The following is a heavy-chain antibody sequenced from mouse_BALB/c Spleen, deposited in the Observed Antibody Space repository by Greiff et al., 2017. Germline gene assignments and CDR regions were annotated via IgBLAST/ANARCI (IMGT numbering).Heavy chain of an antibody. CDR1: GYTFTSYW. D-gene: IGHD1-2*01. CDR3: ARSGTTATRYAMDY. CDR2: IDPYDSET. J-gene: IGHJ4*01. Sequence: QQSCKASGYTFTSYWMNWVKQRPEQGLEWIGRIDPYDSETHYNQKFKDKAILTVDKSSSTAYMQLSSLTSEDSAVYYCARSGTTATRYAMDYWGQGTSVTVSS. V-gene: IGHV1-74*01.